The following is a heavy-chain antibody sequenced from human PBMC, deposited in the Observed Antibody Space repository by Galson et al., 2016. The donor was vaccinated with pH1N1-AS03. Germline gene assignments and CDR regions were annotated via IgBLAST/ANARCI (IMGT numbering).Heavy chain of an antibody. CDR3: ARDWSPTDNSPSCPDGRCYYDAFDI. Sequence: SLRLSCAASGFSFSTSWMTWVRQAPGKGLEWVANIKKDGSVTHYVDSMKGRFIISRDNAKNSLYLQMSSLSAEDTAVYYCARDWSPTDNSPSCPDGRCYYDAFDIWGQGTMVTVSS. CDR2: IKKDGSVT. V-gene: IGHV3-7*03. CDR1: GFSFSTSW. J-gene: IGHJ3*02. D-gene: IGHD2-8*01.